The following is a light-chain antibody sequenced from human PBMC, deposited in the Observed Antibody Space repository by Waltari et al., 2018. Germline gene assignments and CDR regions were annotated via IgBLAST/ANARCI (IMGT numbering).Light chain of an antibody. V-gene: IGKV3-20*01. Sequence: SCRARQAIGHNFLVWYQQKPGQAPRLLIHGASRRATGVPDRFSGSGSGTDFALTISRLEVEDFAVYYCEQYDGSVLTFGGGTKLEIK. CDR2: GAS. CDR1: QAIGHNF. CDR3: EQYDGSVLT. J-gene: IGKJ4*01.